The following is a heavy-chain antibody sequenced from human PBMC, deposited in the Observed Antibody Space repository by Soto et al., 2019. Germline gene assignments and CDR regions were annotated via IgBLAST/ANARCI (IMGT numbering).Heavy chain of an antibody. V-gene: IGHV4-30-2*01. CDR2: IYHSGST. Sequence: SETLSLTCAVSGGSISSGGYSWSWIRQPPGKGLEWIGYIYHSGSTYYNSSLKSRVTISVDTSKDQFSLKLSSVTAADTAVYYCARDFTDSSGPTLGMGVWGQGTTVTVSS. D-gene: IGHD6-19*01. J-gene: IGHJ6*02. CDR1: GGSISSGGYS. CDR3: ARDFTDSSGPTLGMGV.